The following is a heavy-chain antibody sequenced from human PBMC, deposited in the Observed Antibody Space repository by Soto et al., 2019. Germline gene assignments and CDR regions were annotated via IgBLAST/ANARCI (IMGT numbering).Heavy chain of an antibody. J-gene: IGHJ6*02. CDR3: ARDFGYCSSTSCYVYYYGMDV. CDR1: GYTFTSYA. CDR2: INAGNGNT. Sequence: ASVKVSCKASGYTFTSYAMHWVRQAPGQRLEWIGCINAGNGNTKYSQKFQGRVTITRDTSASTAYMELSSLRSEDTAVYYCARDFGYCSSTSCYVYYYGMDVWGQGTTVTVSS. D-gene: IGHD2-2*01. V-gene: IGHV1-3*01.